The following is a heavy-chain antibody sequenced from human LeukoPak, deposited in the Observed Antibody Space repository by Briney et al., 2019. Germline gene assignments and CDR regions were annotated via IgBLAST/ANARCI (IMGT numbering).Heavy chain of an antibody. V-gene: IGHV1-18*01. J-gene: IGHJ5*02. CDR1: GYSFISYG. CDR3: ARGPAVVNWFDP. Sequence: ASVKVSCKASGYSFISYGISWVRQAPGQGLEWMGWISPYNGNSKYTDKVQGRVTMTTDTSTSTAHMELRSLRSDDTAVYYCARGPAVVNWFDPWGQGSLVTVSS. D-gene: IGHD3-22*01. CDR2: ISPYNGNS.